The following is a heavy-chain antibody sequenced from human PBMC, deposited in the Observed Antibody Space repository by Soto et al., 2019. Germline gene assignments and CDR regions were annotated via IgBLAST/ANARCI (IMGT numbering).Heavy chain of an antibody. J-gene: IGHJ5*02. V-gene: IGHV4-61*01. D-gene: IGHD3-22*01. Sequence: SETLSLTCTVSGGSVSSGSYYWSWIRQPPGKGLEWIGYIYYSGSTNYNPSLKSRVTISVDTSKNQFSLKLSSVTAADTAVYYCARGVAPPYYYDSSGYPNWFAPWGQGTLVTVSS. CDR1: GGSVSSGSYY. CDR2: IYYSGST. CDR3: ARGVAPPYYYDSSGYPNWFAP.